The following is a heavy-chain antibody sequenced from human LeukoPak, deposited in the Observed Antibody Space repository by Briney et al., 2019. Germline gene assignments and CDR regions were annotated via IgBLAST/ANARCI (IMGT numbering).Heavy chain of an antibody. CDR3: ARVGGHRSGWYLGYFQH. D-gene: IGHD6-19*01. Sequence: PSETLSLTCTVSGGSISSGSYYWSWIRQPAGKGLEWIGRIYSSGSTNYNPSLKSRVTISVDTSKNQFSLKLSSVTAADTAVYYCARVGGHRSGWYLGYFQHWGQGTLVTVSS. CDR1: GGSISSGSYY. V-gene: IGHV4-61*02. CDR2: IYSSGST. J-gene: IGHJ1*01.